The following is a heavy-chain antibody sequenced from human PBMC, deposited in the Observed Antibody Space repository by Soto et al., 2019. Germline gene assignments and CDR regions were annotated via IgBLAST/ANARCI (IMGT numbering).Heavy chain of an antibody. CDR1: GFTFSRYS. J-gene: IGHJ4*02. Sequence: EVQLGESGGGLVKPGGSLRLSCAASGFTFSRYSMNWVRQAPGQGLEWVSSIASSSSYMYYAESVKGRFTFSRDNAKNSLYLQMNGLRAEDTAVYYCARNPEDSSGYYYCCFDYWGQGTLVTVSS. CDR3: ARNPEDSSGYYYCCFDY. V-gene: IGHV3-21*01. D-gene: IGHD3-22*01. CDR2: IASSSSYM.